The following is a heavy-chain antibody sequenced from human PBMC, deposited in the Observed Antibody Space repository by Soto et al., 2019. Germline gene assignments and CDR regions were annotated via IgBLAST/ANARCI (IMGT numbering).Heavy chain of an antibody. CDR2: IFSGGGT. D-gene: IGHD3-10*01. J-gene: IGHJ4*02. V-gene: IGHV4-4*07. Sequence: QVQLQESGPGLVTPSETLSLTCTVSGDSINTYYWSWIRQPAGKGLEWIGRIFSGGGTNYNPSLKSRVTMSIDTSKNQCSLKLTSLAAADTAVYYCARGPGGFGDFSLDYWGQGTLVTVPS. CDR1: GDSINTYY. CDR3: ARGPGGFGDFSLDY.